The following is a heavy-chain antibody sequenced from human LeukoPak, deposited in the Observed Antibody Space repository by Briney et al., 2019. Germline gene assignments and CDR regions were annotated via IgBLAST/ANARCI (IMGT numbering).Heavy chain of an antibody. V-gene: IGHV4-30-4*08. Sequence: SETLSLTCTVSGGSISSGDYYWSWIRQPPGKGLEWIGYIYYSGSTYYNPSLKSRVTISVDTSKNQFSLKLSSATAADTAVYYCARVDSSSPYNWFDPWGQGTLVTVSS. CDR3: ARVDSSSPYNWFDP. J-gene: IGHJ5*02. CDR1: GGSISSGDYY. CDR2: IYYSGST. D-gene: IGHD6-6*01.